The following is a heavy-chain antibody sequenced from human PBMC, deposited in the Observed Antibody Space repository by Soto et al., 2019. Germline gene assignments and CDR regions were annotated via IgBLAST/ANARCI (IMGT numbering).Heavy chain of an antibody. CDR1: GLTFSNFA. D-gene: IGHD4-17*01. CDR3: ARDPRNTMTTPALFD. V-gene: IGHV3-30*01. Sequence: QVQLVESGGGVVQPGKSLTLSCAGSGLTFSNFAIHWVRQAPGKGLEWVAVISYLDGTNKYYADSVKGRFTISRDNSKSTVYLQMNSLRPEDTAIYYCARDPRNTMTTPALFDWGQGTLVTVSS. J-gene: IGHJ4*02. CDR2: ISYLDGTNK.